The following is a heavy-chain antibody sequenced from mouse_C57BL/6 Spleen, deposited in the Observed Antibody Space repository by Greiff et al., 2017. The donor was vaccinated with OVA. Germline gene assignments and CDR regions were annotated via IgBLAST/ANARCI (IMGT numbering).Heavy chain of an antibody. CDR3: ARIRDDYAMDY. J-gene: IGHJ4*01. CDR1: GYTFTSYW. CDR2: IHPNSGST. Sequence: QVQLQQPGAELVKPGASVKLSCKASGYTFTSYWMHWVKQRPGQGLEWIGMIHPNSGSTNYNEKFKSKATLTVDKSSSTAYMQLSSLTSEDAAVYYCARIRDDYAMDYWGQGTSVTVSS. D-gene: IGHD3-3*01. V-gene: IGHV1-64*01.